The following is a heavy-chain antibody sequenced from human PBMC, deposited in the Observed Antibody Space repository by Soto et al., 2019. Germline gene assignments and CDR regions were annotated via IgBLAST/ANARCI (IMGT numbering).Heavy chain of an antibody. CDR1: GGTFSSYI. D-gene: IGHD3-10*01. CDR2: IIPILGTV. J-gene: IGHJ5*02. V-gene: IGHV1-69*08. Sequence: QVQLVQSGAEVKKPGSSVKVSCKASGGTFSSYIITWVRQAPGQGLEWMGRIIPILGTVNYAQKFQGRVTFTADTATSTAYMSLSSLSSEDTAVYYCATGGGGNWFDPWGQGTLVTVSS. CDR3: ATGGGGNWFDP.